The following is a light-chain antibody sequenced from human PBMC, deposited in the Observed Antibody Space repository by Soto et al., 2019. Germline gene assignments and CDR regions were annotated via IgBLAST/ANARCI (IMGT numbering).Light chain of an antibody. Sequence: EIVLTQSPGTLSLSPGETATLSCRASQAVSSSYLAWYQQKPGQAPRVVIYDASTRAAGIPDRFSGSGYGADFTLTISNLEPEDFAVYYCQQYGMGYIFGQGNKLEIK. CDR2: DAS. J-gene: IGKJ2*01. CDR1: QAVSSSY. CDR3: QQYGMGYI. V-gene: IGKV3-20*01.